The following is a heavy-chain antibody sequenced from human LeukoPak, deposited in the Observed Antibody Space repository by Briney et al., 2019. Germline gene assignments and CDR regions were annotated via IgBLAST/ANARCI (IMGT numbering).Heavy chain of an antibody. CDR1: GFTVSRNY. CDR3: ARGGSDDWKRFDS. D-gene: IGHD1-1*01. V-gene: IGHV3-53*01. J-gene: IGHJ4*02. CDR2: IYSDGNT. Sequence: PGGCLRLSCAASGFTVSRNYMSWVRKAPGKGLEWVSVIYSDGNTYYADSVKGRFTVSRDTSKNTMSLQMNSLRGEDTAVYYCARGGSDDWKRFDSWGQGTL.